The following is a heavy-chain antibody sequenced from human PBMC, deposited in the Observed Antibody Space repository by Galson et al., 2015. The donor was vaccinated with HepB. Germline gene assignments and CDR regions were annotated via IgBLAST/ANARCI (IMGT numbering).Heavy chain of an antibody. J-gene: IGHJ5*02. CDR2: IESKTDGGTT. D-gene: IGHD2-15*01. CDR1: GFSFTNAW. CDR3: TTVLAYCSGGSCYSSGWLPSWFDP. V-gene: IGHV3-15*04. Sequence: LRLSCAASGFSFTNAWMSWVRQAPGKGLEWVGHIESKTDGGTTDYAAPVKGRFTLSRDDSKNTLHLQMNSLKTEDTAVYYCTTVLAYCSGGSCYSSGWLPSWFDPWGQGTLVTVSS.